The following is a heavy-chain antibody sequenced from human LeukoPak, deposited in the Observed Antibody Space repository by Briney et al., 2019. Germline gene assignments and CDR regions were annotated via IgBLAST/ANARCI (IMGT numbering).Heavy chain of an antibody. V-gene: IGHV4-34*01. J-gene: IGHJ6*03. Sequence: PSETLSLTCAVYGGSFGGYYWSWIRQPPGKGLEWIGEINHSGSTNYNPSLKSRVTRSVDTSKNQFFLKLSSVTAADTAFYYCASQGHHGKIVGTTLSYFYMDVWGKGTTVTVSS. CDR3: ASQGHHGKIVGTTLSYFYMDV. D-gene: IGHD1-26*01. CDR2: INHSGST. CDR1: GGSFGGYY.